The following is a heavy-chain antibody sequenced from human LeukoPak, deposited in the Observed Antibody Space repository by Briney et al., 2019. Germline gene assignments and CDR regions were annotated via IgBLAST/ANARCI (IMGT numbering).Heavy chain of an antibody. CDR2: VYYSGTT. D-gene: IGHD6-19*01. J-gene: IGHJ4*02. V-gene: IGHV4-39*01. Sequence: SETLSLTCTVSGGSISSLTYYWGWFRPPPGKGLEWVASVYYSGTTYYSPSLKSRVAISVNRSNNQFSLRLNSVTAADTAVYFCAGYSAGWSSGGGYWGQGTLVTVSS. CDR1: GGSISSLTYY. CDR3: AGYSAGWSSGGGY.